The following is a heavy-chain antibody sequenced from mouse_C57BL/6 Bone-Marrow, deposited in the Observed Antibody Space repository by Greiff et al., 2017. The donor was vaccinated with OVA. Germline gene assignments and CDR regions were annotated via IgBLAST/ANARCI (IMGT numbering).Heavy chain of an antibody. D-gene: IGHD2-4*01. CDR3: AIYDYDGGCAY. CDR1: GFTFTDYY. V-gene: IGHV7-3*01. Sequence: DVHLVESGGGLVQPGGSLSLSCAASGFTFTDYYMSWVRQPPGKALEWLGFIRNKANGYTTEYSASVKGRFTISRDNSQSILNLQMNALRAEDSATYYCAIYDYDGGCAYWGQGTLVTVSA. CDR2: IRNKANGYTT. J-gene: IGHJ3*01.